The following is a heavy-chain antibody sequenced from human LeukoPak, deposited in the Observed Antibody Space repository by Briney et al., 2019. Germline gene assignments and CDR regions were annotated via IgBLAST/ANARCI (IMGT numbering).Heavy chain of an antibody. J-gene: IGHJ4*02. CDR1: GYTFTGYY. CDR2: INPNSGGT. CDR3: ARVDQRISFYFDY. V-gene: IGHV1-2*02. D-gene: IGHD3-16*02. Sequence: ASVKVSCKASGYTFTGYYMHWVRQAPGQGLEWMGWINPNSGGTNYAQKFQGRVTMTRDTSISTAYMELSRLSSDDTAVYYCARVDQRISFYFDYWGQGTVITVSS.